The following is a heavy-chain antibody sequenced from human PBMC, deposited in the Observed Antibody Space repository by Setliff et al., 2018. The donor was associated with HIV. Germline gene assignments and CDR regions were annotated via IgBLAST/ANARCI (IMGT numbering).Heavy chain of an antibody. CDR2: INAGDDNT. Sequence: GASVKVSCKASGYTFTNYYIHWVRQAPGQGLEWMGYINAGDDNTRYSEKFQGRVTITRDTSANTAYMELSSLRSEDTAVYYCARGSCSGCYLSDYWGLGTLVTVSS. D-gene: IGHD6-19*01. J-gene: IGHJ4*02. CDR1: GYTFTNYY. CDR3: ARGSCSGCYLSDY. V-gene: IGHV1-3*01.